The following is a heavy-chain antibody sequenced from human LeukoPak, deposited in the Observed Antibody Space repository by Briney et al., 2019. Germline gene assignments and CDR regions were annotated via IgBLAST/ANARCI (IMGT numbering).Heavy chain of an antibody. CDR1: GGSISSGGFS. CDR2: IYHSGST. CDR3: ARIADQWWFDP. D-gene: IGHD6-19*01. J-gene: IGHJ5*02. V-gene: IGHV4-30-2*01. Sequence: SETLSLTCAVSGGSISSGGFSLAWIRQPPGKGLEWIGYIYHSGSTYYSPSLESRVTISVDRSKNQFSLNLSSVTAADTAVYYCARIADQWWFDPWGQGTLVTVSS.